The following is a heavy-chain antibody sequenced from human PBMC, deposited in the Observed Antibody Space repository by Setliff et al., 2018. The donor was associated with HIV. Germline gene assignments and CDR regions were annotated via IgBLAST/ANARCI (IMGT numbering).Heavy chain of an antibody. D-gene: IGHD3-22*01. V-gene: IGHV4-34*01. CDR3: ARAASYYDSSGYWAPPKYFDY. CDR2: INHSGST. J-gene: IGHJ4*02. Sequence: SQTLSLTCAASGFLIITSTSSWSWICQPPGKGLEWIGEINHSGSTNYNPSLKSRVTILVDTSKNQFSLKLSSVTAADTAVYYCARAASYYDSSGYWAPPKYFDYWGQGTPVTVSS. CDR1: GFLIITSTSS.